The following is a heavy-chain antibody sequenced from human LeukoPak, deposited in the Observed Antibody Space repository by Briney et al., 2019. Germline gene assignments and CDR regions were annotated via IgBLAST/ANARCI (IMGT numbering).Heavy chain of an antibody. D-gene: IGHD3-9*01. CDR3: ARSPHILTGENFDY. CDR2: INPNSGGT. V-gene: IGHV1-2*02. CDR1: GYSFTAYY. J-gene: IGHJ4*02. Sequence: ASVKVSCKAAGYSFTAYYMHWVRQAPGQGLEWMGWINPNSGGTNYAQKFQGRVTMTRDTAITTAYMEMSRLRSDDTALYYCARSPHILTGENFDYWGQGTLVTVSS.